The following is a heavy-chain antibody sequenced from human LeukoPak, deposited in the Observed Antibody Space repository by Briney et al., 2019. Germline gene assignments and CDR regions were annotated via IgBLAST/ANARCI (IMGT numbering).Heavy chain of an antibody. CDR3: AKHHCSSTTCYTYYFEY. Sequence: GESLKISCKGSGYTFSSSWIGWVRQMPGKGLEWMGIIYPGDSDTRYNPPFQGQVTISADKSINTTYLQWSSLKASDTAIYYCAKHHCSSTTCYTYYFEYWGQGTRVTVSS. CDR2: IYPGDSDT. V-gene: IGHV5-51*01. CDR1: GYTFSSSW. J-gene: IGHJ4*02. D-gene: IGHD2-2*01.